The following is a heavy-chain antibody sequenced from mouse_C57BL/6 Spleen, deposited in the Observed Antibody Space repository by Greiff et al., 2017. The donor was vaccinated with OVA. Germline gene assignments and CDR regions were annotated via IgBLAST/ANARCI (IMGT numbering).Heavy chain of an antibody. CDR1: GYTFTDYY. J-gene: IGHJ1*03. Sequence: VQLKESGPVLVKPGASVKMSCKASGYTFTDYYMNWVKQSHGKSLEWIGVINPYNGGTSYNQKFKGKATLTVDKSSSTAYMELNSLTSEDSADYYCARREGSSYLYWYFDVWGTGTTVTVSS. D-gene: IGHD1-1*01. CDR2: INPYNGGT. V-gene: IGHV1-19*01. CDR3: ARREGSSYLYWYFDV.